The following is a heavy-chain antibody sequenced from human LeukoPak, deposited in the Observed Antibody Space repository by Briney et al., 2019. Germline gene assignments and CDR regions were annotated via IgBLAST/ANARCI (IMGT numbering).Heavy chain of an antibody. CDR1: GLSLNNYW. CDR3: AKDPAGYDSIGIDY. D-gene: IGHD5-12*01. V-gene: IGHV3-7*03. J-gene: IGHJ4*02. Sequence: TGGSLRLSCTVSGLSLNNYWMTWVRQAPGKGLEWVANIKEDGSETYYVDSVKGRFTISRDNAKKSLYLQMNSLRAEDTAVYYCAKDPAGYDSIGIDYWGQGTLVTVSS. CDR2: IKEDGSET.